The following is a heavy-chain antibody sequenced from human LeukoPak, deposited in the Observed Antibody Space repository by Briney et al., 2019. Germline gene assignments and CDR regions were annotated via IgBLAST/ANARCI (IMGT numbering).Heavy chain of an antibody. Sequence: SEILSLTCIVSGGSIRNYNNYWGWIRQPPGKGLEWIGYIYYSGSTNYNPSLKSRVTISVDTSKNQFSLKLSSVTAADTAVYYCARQVGANMVVLKHFDYWGQGTLVTVSS. CDR3: ARQVGANMVVLKHFDY. CDR1: GGSIRNYNNY. D-gene: IGHD2-21*01. J-gene: IGHJ4*02. CDR2: IYYSGST. V-gene: IGHV4-61*05.